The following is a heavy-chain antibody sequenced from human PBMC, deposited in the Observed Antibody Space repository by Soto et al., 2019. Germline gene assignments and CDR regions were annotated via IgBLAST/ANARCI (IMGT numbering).Heavy chain of an antibody. CDR2: ISSSSTYS. Sequence: QVQLVESGGGLVKPGGSLRLSCAASGFTFSDHYMSWIRQAPGKGLEWLSYISSSSTYSNYADSVKGRFTISRDNARNSLYLQMNNLRAEDTAVYYCARENYDCCGMDVWGQGTTVTVSS. CDR3: ARENYDCCGMDV. J-gene: IGHJ6*02. CDR1: GFTFSDHY. V-gene: IGHV3-11*06.